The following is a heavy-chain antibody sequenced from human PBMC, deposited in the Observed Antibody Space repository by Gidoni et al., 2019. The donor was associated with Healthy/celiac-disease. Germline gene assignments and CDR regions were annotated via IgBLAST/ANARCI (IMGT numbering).Heavy chain of an antibody. J-gene: IGHJ4*02. Sequence: TFSSYGMHWVRQAPGKGLEWVAVKSYDGSNKYYANSVKGRFTISRDNSKNTLDLQMNSLRAEDTAVYYCARGECYYGSCPFDYWGQGTLVTVSS. CDR3: ARGECYYGSCPFDY. V-gene: IGHV3-30*03. D-gene: IGHD3-10*01. CDR1: TFSSYG. CDR2: KSYDGSNK.